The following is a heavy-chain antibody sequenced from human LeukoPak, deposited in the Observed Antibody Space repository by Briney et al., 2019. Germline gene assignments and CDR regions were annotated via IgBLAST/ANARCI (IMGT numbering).Heavy chain of an antibody. CDR2: SYTSESI. Sequence: SQTLSLTCTVSGGSISSGSYYWSWIRQPAGKGLEWFGRSYTSESIYYHPSLKSQVTITVDTSKNQFSLKLSSVTAADTAVYYCARDTYDFWSGYSKNWFDPWGQGTLVTVSS. CDR3: ARDTYDFWSGYSKNWFDP. D-gene: IGHD3-3*01. J-gene: IGHJ5*02. V-gene: IGHV4-61*02. CDR1: GGSISSGSYY.